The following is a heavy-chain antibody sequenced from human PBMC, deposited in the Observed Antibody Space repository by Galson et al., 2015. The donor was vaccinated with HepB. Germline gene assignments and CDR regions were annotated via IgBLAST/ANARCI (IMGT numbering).Heavy chain of an antibody. Sequence: TLSLTCTVSGGSISSSGYYWGWIRQSPGKGLEWIGSIDYTGNTYYNPSLKSRVTISRDTSKNQFSLKLSSVTAADTAVYYCARDDLGYCSSRTCELTAGWGQGTLVTVSS. J-gene: IGHJ4*02. CDR1: GGSISSSGYY. D-gene: IGHD2-2*01. CDR3: ARDDLGYCSSRTCELTAG. CDR2: IDYTGNT. V-gene: IGHV4-39*07.